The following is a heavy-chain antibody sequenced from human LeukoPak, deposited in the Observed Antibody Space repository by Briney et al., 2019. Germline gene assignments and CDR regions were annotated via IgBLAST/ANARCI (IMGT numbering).Heavy chain of an antibody. CDR3: AKDRYSSGWYVFDY. Sequence: PGRSLRLSCAASGFTFDDYAMHWVRQAPGKGLEWVSGISWNSGSIGYADSVKGRFTISRDNAKNSLYLQMNSLRAEDTALYYCAKDRYSSGWYVFDYWGQGTLVTVSS. D-gene: IGHD6-19*01. J-gene: IGHJ4*02. CDR2: ISWNSGSI. CDR1: GFTFDDYA. V-gene: IGHV3-9*01.